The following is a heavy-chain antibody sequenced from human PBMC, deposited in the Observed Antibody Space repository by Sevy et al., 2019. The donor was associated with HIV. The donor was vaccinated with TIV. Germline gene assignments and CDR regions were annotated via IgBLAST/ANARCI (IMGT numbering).Heavy chain of an antibody. V-gene: IGHV3-48*01. CDR2: ISTTSIIT. CDR3: ARDASPYCSGGRCYFDAFDI. D-gene: IGHD2-15*01. Sequence: GGSLRLSCAASGFTFSSYTMNWVRQAPGKGLEWVSYISTTSIITYYADSVRARFTISRDNAKNSLYLQMNSLRAEDTAVYYCARDASPYCSGGRCYFDAFDIWGQGTMVTVSS. CDR1: GFTFSSYT. J-gene: IGHJ3*02.